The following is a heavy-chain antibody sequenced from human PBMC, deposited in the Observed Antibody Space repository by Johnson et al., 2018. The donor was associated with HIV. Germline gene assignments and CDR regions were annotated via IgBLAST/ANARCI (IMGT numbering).Heavy chain of an antibody. J-gene: IGHJ3*02. D-gene: IGHD3-22*01. CDR2: IYSGGST. CDR3: VRGRGTVVIWSDAFDM. Sequence: EVQLVESGGGLVQPGGSLRLSCAASGFSVSSKYMSWVRQAPGKGLEWVSVIYSGGSTFYADSVKGRFTISRDNSGNTLYLHMNSLRAEDTAVYFCVRGRGTVVIWSDAFDMWGQGTLVTVSS. V-gene: IGHV3-66*01. CDR1: GFSVSSKY.